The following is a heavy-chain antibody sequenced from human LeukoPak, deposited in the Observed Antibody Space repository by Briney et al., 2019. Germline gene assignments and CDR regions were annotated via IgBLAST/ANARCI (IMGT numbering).Heavy chain of an antibody. D-gene: IGHD2-21*02. CDR1: GFTFSYYA. CDR2: ISSDGSDK. V-gene: IGHV3-30-3*01. CDR3: AREGTARDAFDI. Sequence: GGSLRLSCAASGFTFSYYAMHWVRQAPGKGLEWVAFISSDGSDKYYADSMKGRFTISRDNSKNTLYLQMTSLRGEDTAMYYCAREGTARDAFDIWGQGTMVTVS. J-gene: IGHJ3*02.